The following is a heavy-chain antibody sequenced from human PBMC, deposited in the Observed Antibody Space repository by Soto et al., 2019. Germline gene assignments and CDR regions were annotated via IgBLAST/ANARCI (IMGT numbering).Heavy chain of an antibody. CDR1: GYTYTGNY. J-gene: IGHJ6*03. D-gene: IGHD3-9*01. CDR3: ARGRNDILTGYYRAPYYYYYMDV. CDR2: INPNSGGT. Sequence: ASVKVSCKDSGYTYTGNYIHWVRQAPGQGLEWMGWINPNSGGTNYAQKFQGWVTMTRDTSISTAYMELSRLRSDDTAVYYCARGRNDILTGYYRAPYYYYYMDVWGKGTTVTVSS. V-gene: IGHV1-2*04.